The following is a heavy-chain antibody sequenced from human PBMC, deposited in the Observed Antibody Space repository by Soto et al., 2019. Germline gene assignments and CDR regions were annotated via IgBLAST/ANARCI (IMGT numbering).Heavy chain of an antibody. J-gene: IGHJ2*01. D-gene: IGHD2-21*02. CDR1: GFTFSDHY. CDR2: TRNKANSYTT. CDR3: AREWRVCGGDCYWYFDL. Sequence: GGSLRLSCAASGFTFSDHYMDWVRQAPGKGLEWVGRTRNKANSYTTEYAASVKGRFTISRDDSKNSLYLQMNSLKTEDTAVYYCAREWRVCGGDCYWYFDLWGRGTLVTVSS. V-gene: IGHV3-72*01.